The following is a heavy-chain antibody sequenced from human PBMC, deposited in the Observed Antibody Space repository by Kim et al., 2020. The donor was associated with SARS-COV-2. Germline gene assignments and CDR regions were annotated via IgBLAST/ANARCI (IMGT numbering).Heavy chain of an antibody. J-gene: IGHJ6*02. CDR1: GGSISSYY. Sequence: SQTLSLTCTVSGGSISSYYWSWIRQPPGKGLEWIGYIYYSGSTNYNPSLKSRVTISVDTSKNQFSLKLSSVTAADTAVYYCARGGSSSWYQEAFSYYYYGMDVWGQGTTVTVSS. CDR2: IYYSGST. V-gene: IGHV4-59*01. CDR3: ARGGSSSWYQEAFSYYYYGMDV. D-gene: IGHD6-13*01.